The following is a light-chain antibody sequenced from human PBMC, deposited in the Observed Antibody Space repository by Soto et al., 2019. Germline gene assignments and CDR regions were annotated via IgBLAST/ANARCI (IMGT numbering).Light chain of an antibody. V-gene: IGKV1-17*01. J-gene: IGKJ5*01. CDR2: AAS. Sequence: DIQMTQSPSSLSASVGDRVTITCRASQGIRNDLAWYQQIPGKAPKRLIYAASSLQSGVPSRFSGTGSGTEFTLTINSLQPVDFAAYYCLHHYIYQITFGQGTRLEIK. CDR3: LHHYIYQIT. CDR1: QGIRND.